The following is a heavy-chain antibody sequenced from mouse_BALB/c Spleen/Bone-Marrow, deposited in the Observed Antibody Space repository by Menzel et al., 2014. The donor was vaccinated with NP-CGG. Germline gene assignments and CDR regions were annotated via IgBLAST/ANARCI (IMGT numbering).Heavy chain of an antibody. D-gene: IGHD2-4*01. CDR3: ARGDFDYDFTMDY. CDR1: GYVFSSYW. Sequence: VMLVESGAELVRPGSSVKISCKASGYVFSSYWMNWVKQRPGQGLEWIGQIFPGDGDTNYNGQFKGKATLTAYRSSSTAFMQLSSLTSEDSAVYFCARGDFDYDFTMDYWGQGTSVTVSS. CDR2: IFPGDGDT. J-gene: IGHJ4*01. V-gene: IGHV1-80*01.